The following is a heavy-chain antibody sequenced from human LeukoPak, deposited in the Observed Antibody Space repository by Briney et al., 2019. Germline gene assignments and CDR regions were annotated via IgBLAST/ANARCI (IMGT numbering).Heavy chain of an antibody. CDR1: GGSISSGGYY. CDR2: IYYSGTT. V-gene: IGHV4-31*03. Sequence: PSETLSLTCTVSGGSISSGGYYWSWIRQHPGKGLEWIGYIYYSGTTYYNPSLKSRVTISVDTSKNQFSLRLSSVTAADTAVYYCARQRYGLSSWFDPWGQGTLVTVSS. D-gene: IGHD3-10*01. J-gene: IGHJ5*02. CDR3: ARQRYGLSSWFDP.